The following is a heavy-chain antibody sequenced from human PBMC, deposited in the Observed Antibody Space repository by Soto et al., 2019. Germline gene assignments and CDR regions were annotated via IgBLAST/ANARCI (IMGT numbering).Heavy chain of an antibody. CDR1: SGSISSSNW. Sequence: SETLSLTCAVSSGSISSSNWWSWVRQPPGKGLEWIGEIYHSGSTNYNPSLKSRVTISVDKSKNQFSLKLSSVTAADTAVYYCARAIWEVVVAATADYYYYMDVWGKGTTVTVSS. CDR2: IYHSGST. D-gene: IGHD2-15*01. J-gene: IGHJ6*03. V-gene: IGHV4-4*02. CDR3: ARAIWEVVVAATADYYYYMDV.